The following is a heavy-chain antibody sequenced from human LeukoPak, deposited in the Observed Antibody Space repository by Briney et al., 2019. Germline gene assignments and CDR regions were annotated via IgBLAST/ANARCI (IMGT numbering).Heavy chain of an antibody. V-gene: IGHV1-2*06. Sequence: ASVKVSCKASGYTFTGYYMHWVRQAPGQGLEWMGRINPNSGGTNYAQKFQGRVTMTRDTSISTAYMELSRLRSDNTAVYYCARSNFDWSLWVDYWGQGTLVTVSS. CDR2: INPNSGGT. D-gene: IGHD3-9*01. J-gene: IGHJ4*02. CDR1: GYTFTGYY. CDR3: ARSNFDWSLWVDY.